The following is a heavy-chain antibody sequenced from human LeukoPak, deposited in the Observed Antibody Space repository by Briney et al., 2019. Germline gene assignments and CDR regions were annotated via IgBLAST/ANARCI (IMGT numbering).Heavy chain of an antibody. CDR2: ISGSGGST. J-gene: IGHJ4*02. D-gene: IGHD6-6*01. CDR3: AKDPRYSSSSLLDY. V-gene: IGHV3-23*01. Sequence: GGSLRLSCAASGFTFSSYAMSWVRQAPGKGLEWVSAISGSGGSTYYADSVKGRFTISSDNDKNTLYLQMNSLRAEDTAVYYCAKDPRYSSSSLLDYWGQGTLVTVSS. CDR1: GFTFSSYA.